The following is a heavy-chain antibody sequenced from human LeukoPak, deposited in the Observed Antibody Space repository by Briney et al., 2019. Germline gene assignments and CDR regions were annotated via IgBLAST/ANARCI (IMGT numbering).Heavy chain of an antibody. Sequence: PSETLSLTCTVSGGSISNGGYYWSWIRQRPGKGLEWIGYIYYSGSTYYNPSLNSRVTISVDTSENQFSLKLSSVTAADTAVYYCARVDGDYGDYYYYMDVWGKGTTVTVSS. D-gene: IGHD4-17*01. CDR1: GGSISNGGYY. CDR3: ARVDGDYGDYYYYMDV. V-gene: IGHV4-31*03. J-gene: IGHJ6*03. CDR2: IYYSGST.